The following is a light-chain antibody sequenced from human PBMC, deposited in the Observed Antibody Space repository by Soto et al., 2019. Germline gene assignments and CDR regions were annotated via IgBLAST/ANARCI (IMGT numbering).Light chain of an antibody. CDR1: QSINNY. Sequence: EIVLTQSPVTLSLSPGERATLSCRASQSINNYLAWYQQKPGQPPRLLIYDASNRATAIPVRFSGSGSGTDVTLTISSREPEDSAVYYCQYRGIWPPGATFGGGTKVEIK. J-gene: IGKJ4*02. CDR3: QYRGIWPPGAT. V-gene: IGKV3-11*01. CDR2: DAS.